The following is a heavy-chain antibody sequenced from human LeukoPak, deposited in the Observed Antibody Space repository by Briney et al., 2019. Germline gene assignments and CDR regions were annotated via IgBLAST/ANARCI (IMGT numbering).Heavy chain of an antibody. J-gene: IGHJ4*02. V-gene: IGHV3-23*01. CDR1: GFTFSRYG. CDR3: ARDQDRSCDY. Sequence: GGSLRLSCAASGFTFSRYGMHWVRQAPGKGLEWVSAITSSGTSTFYAGSVKGRFTISRDNSKNTLYLQMNSLRAEDTAVYYCARDQDRSCDYWGRGTLVTVSS. CDR2: ITSSGTST. D-gene: IGHD6-13*01.